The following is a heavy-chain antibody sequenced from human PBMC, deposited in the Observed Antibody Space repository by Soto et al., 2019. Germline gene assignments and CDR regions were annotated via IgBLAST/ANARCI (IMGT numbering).Heavy chain of an antibody. CDR2: IIPIFGTA. Sequence: SVKVSCKASGGTFSSYAISWVRQAPGQGLEWMGGIIPIFGTANYAQKFQGRVTITADESTSTAYMELSSLRSEDTAVYYCASDDSSGYYLTQKFDYWGQGTLVTVSS. CDR3: ASDDSSGYYLTQKFDY. CDR1: GGTFSSYA. J-gene: IGHJ4*02. V-gene: IGHV1-69*13. D-gene: IGHD3-22*01.